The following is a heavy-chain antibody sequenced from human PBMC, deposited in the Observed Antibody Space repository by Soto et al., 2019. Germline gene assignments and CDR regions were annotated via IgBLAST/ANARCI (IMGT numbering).Heavy chain of an antibody. CDR3: ANDRHYSGSGSYYDY. D-gene: IGHD3-10*01. V-gene: IGHV3-30*18. Sequence: AGGSLILSCAASGFPFSSYVMHWVRQAPGKGLEWVSVIAYDGSNKYYADSVKGRFTISRDNSKNTLYLQMDSLRAEDTAVNYCANDRHYSGSGSYYDYWGQGTLVTVSS. CDR1: GFPFSSYV. CDR2: IAYDGSNK. J-gene: IGHJ4*02.